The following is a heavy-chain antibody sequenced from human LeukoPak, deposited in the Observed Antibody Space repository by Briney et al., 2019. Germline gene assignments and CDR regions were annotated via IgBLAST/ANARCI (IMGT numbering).Heavy chain of an antibody. D-gene: IGHD3-9*01. J-gene: IGHJ3*02. V-gene: IGHV3-23*01. CDR2: ISDSGGGT. CDR3: ARDPRYFDWLPPDAFDI. CDR1: GFTFSSYA. Sequence: GGSLRLSCAASGFTFSSYAMSWVRQAPGKGLEWVSTISDSGGGTYYADSVKGRFTISRDNSKNTLYLQMNSLRAEDTAVYYCARDPRYFDWLPPDAFDIWGQGTMVTVSS.